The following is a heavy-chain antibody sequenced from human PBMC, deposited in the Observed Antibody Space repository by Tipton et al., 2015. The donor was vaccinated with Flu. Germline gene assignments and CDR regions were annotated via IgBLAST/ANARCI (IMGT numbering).Heavy chain of an antibody. CDR1: SGSIRSTNYF. Sequence: TLSLTCTVSSGSIRSTNYFCAWIRQPPGKGLELIGSIYPTGATYYNPSLKSRVTISVDTSKNHFSLKLSSVTAADTAVYYCARAQHYDSNAYYYYYMDVWDKGATVTVSS. J-gene: IGHJ6*03. D-gene: IGHD3-22*01. V-gene: IGHV4-39*02. CDR2: IYPTGAT. CDR3: ARAQHYDSNAYYYYYMDV.